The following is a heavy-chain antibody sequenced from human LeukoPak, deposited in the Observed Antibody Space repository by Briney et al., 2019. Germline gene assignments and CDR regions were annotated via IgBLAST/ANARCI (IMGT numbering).Heavy chain of an antibody. CDR2: INHSGST. D-gene: IGHD3-10*01. J-gene: IGHJ4*02. Sequence: SETLSLTCAVYGGSFSGYYWSWIRQPPGKGLEWIGEINHSGSTNYNPSLKSRVTISVDTSKNQFSLKLSSVTAADTAVYYCAIGFLTYNYGSGSYYGYWGQGTLVTVSS. CDR1: GGSFSGYY. V-gene: IGHV4-34*01. CDR3: AIGFLTYNYGSGSYYGY.